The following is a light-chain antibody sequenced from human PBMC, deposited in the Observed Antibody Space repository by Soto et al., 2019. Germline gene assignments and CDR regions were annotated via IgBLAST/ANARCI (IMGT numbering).Light chain of an antibody. CDR2: EVS. CDR1: SSDVGYYNL. Sequence: QSVLTQPASVSGSPGQSITVSCTGTSSDVGYYNLVSWYQQHPGKAPKLMIFEVSKRPSGVSNRFSGSKSGNTASLTISGLQAEDEADYYCCSYARSSTLRVFGGGTKVTVL. J-gene: IGLJ2*01. CDR3: CSYARSSTLRV. V-gene: IGLV2-23*02.